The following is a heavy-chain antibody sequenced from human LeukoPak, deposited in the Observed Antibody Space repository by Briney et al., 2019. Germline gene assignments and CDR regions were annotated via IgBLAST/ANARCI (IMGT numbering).Heavy chain of an antibody. CDR2: IYTSGST. CDR3: AREDSAMGEGFDY. CDR1: GGSISSGSYY. Sequence: SETLSLTCTVSGGSISSGSYYWSWIRQPAGKGLEWIGRIYTSGSTNYNPSLKSRVTLSVDTSKNQFSLKLSSVTAADTAVYYCAREDSAMGEGFDYWGQGTLVTVSS. V-gene: IGHV4-61*02. J-gene: IGHJ4*02. D-gene: IGHD5-18*01.